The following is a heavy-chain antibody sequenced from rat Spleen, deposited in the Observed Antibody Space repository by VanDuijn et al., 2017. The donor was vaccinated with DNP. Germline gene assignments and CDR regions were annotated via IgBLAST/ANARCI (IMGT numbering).Heavy chain of an antibody. CDR3: ATLIRGHWFAY. Sequence: EVQLVESGGGLVQPGGSLRLSCAASGFTFSAYYMAWVRQAPAKGLQGVAYIGSAAYAPYYGDSVKGRFTISRDNAKSTLYLQMDSLRSEDTATYYCATLIRGHWFAYWGQGTLVTVSS. CDR1: GFTFSAYY. J-gene: IGHJ3*01. V-gene: IGHV5-27*01. D-gene: IGHD4-3*01. CDR2: IGSAAYAP.